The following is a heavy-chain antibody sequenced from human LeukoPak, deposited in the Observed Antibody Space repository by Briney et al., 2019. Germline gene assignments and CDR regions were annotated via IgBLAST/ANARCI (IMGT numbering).Heavy chain of an antibody. CDR2: IYYSGST. CDR3: ARDRIGEMATIIDY. CDR1: GGSISSSSYY. J-gene: IGHJ4*02. Sequence: SETLSLTCSVSGGSISSSSYYWGWIRQPPGKGLEWIGSIYYSGSTYYNPSLKSRVTISVDTSKKQFSLKLSSVTAADTAVYYCARDRIGEMATIIDYWGQGTLVTVSS. V-gene: IGHV4-39*02. D-gene: IGHD5-24*01.